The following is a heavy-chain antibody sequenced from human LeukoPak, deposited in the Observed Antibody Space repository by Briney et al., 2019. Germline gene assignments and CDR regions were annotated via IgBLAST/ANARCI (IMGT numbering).Heavy chain of an antibody. CDR1: GGSISSYY. J-gene: IGHJ6*02. Sequence: SETLSLTCTVSGGSISSYYWSWIRQPPGKGLEWIGYIYYSGSTNYNPSLKSRVTISVDTSKNQFSLKLSSVTAADTAVYYCARVKGAYSSSWYTGYYYYYGMDVWGQGTTVTVSS. CDR2: IYYSGST. D-gene: IGHD6-13*01. CDR3: ARVKGAYSSSWYTGYYYYYGMDV. V-gene: IGHV4-59*01.